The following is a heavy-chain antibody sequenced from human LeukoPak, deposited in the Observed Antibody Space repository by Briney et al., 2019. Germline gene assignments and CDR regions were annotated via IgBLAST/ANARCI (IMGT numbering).Heavy chain of an antibody. V-gene: IGHV3-23*01. J-gene: IGHJ1*01. CDR2: ISGSGGAT. Sequence: GGSLRLSCAASGFTFSSYAMSWVRQAPGKGLEWVSAISGSGGATYYVDSVKGRFTISRDNSKNTLYLQMNSLRVEDTAVYYCTSWGDTTAEYFQRWGQGTLVTVSS. CDR1: GFTFSSYA. CDR3: TSWGDTTAEYFQR. D-gene: IGHD2-21*02.